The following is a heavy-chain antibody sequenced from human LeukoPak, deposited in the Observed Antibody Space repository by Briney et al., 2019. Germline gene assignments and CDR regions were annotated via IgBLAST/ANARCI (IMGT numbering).Heavy chain of an antibody. Sequence: SETLSLTCTVSGGSISSSSYYWGWIRQPPGKGLEWIGSIYYSGSTYYNPSLKSRDTISVDTSKNQFSLKLSSVTAADTAVYYCARAYSNYRIDYWGQGTLVTVSS. CDR1: GGSISSSSYY. J-gene: IGHJ4*02. V-gene: IGHV4-39*01. CDR2: IYYSGST. CDR3: ARAYSNYRIDY. D-gene: IGHD4-11*01.